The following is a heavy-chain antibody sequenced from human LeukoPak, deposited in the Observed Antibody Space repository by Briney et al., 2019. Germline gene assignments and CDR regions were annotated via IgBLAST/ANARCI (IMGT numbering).Heavy chain of an antibody. CDR1: GGSLSSDNYY. CDR3: ARGYYLPKTAEVGTTALFDY. J-gene: IGHJ4*02. D-gene: IGHD1-1*01. Sequence: SQTLSLTCTVSGGSLSSDNYYWAWLRQPPGTGLEWLGCTYYTRNFNYKPSLKSRVTSSLDTSKNQFSPKQSSVTAADTAVYYCARGYYLPKTAEVGTTALFDYWGQGPRVTVSS. V-gene: IGHV4-61*01. CDR2: TYYTRNF.